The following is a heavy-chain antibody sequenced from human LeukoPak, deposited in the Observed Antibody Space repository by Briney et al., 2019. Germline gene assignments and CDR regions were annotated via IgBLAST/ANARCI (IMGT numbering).Heavy chain of an antibody. CDR2: IYSSGST. D-gene: IGHD6-13*01. V-gene: IGHV4-39*07. CDR3: ARVYYSSSYDYWYFDL. CDR1: GASINSGSNY. J-gene: IGHJ2*01. Sequence: KPSETLSLTCRVSGASINSGSNYWGWIRQPPGKTLEWIGSIYSSGSTYYNPSLKSRVIIIIDTPKNHFSLTLSSVTAADTAVYYCARVYYSSSYDYWYFDLWGRGTLVTVSS.